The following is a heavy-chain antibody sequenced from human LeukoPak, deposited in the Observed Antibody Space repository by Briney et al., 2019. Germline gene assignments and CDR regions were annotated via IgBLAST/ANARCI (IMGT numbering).Heavy chain of an antibody. V-gene: IGHV1-2*02. CDR2: INPNSGGT. J-gene: IGHJ6*03. CDR1: GYTFTCYY. Sequence: ASVTVSCTASGYTFTCYYIHWVRQAPGQGLEYLGWINPNSGGTNYAQKFQGRVTMTSDTSISTAYMELSRLRSDDTAVYYCARDLYQWLPSTRPRDYYYYMDVWGEGTTVTVSS. D-gene: IGHD6-19*01. CDR3: ARDLYQWLPSTRPRDYYYYMDV.